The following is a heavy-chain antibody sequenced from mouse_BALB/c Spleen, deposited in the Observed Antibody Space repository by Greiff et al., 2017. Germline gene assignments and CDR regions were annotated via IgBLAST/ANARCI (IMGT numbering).Heavy chain of an antibody. Sequence: VQLQQSGAELVKPGALVKISCKASGYTFTSYDINWVKQWPGQGLEWIGWIYPGDGSTKYNEKFKDKATLTADKSSSTAYMQLSSLTSEDSAVYFCARMAGSYDAMDYWGQGTSVTVSS. J-gene: IGHJ4*01. CDR3: ARMAGSYDAMDY. V-gene: IGHV1S56*01. CDR1: GYTFTSYD. CDR2: IYPGDGST.